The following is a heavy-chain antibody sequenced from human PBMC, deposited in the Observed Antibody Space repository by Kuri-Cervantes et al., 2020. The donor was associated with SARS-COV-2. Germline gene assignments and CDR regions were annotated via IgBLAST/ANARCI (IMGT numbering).Heavy chain of an antibody. V-gene: IGHV3-23*01. CDR3: ARGKLRRYQLLYVNWFDP. D-gene: IGHD2-2*02. J-gene: IGHJ5*02. Sequence: GESLKISCGASGFTFSSYAMNWVRQAPGKGLEWVSIISGSGGSTYYADSVKGRFTISRDNSKNTLYLQMNSLRAEDTAVYYCARGKLRRYQLLYVNWFDPWGQGTLVTVSS. CDR2: ISGSGGST. CDR1: GFTFSSYA.